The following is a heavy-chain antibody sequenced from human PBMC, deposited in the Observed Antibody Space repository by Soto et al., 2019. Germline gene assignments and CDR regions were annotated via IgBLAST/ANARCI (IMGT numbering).Heavy chain of an antibody. V-gene: IGHV3-48*04. CDR3: ARDLSGSSSEAYYYYCMDV. CDR2: ISSSSSTI. J-gene: IGHJ6*02. CDR1: GFTFSSYS. Sequence: ESLKISCAASGFTFSSYSMNWVRQAPGKGLEWVSYISSSSSTIYYADSVKGRFTISRDNAKNSLYLQMNSLRAEDTAVCYCARDLSGSSSEAYYYYCMDVWGQGTSVTVSS. D-gene: IGHD6-13*01.